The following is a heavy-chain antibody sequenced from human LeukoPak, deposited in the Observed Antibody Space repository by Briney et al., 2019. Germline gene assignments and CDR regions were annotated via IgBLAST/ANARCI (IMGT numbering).Heavy chain of an antibody. CDR3: ARSNLRFLEWLI. V-gene: IGHV4-59*01. CDR1: GGSISSYY. CDR2: IYYSGST. D-gene: IGHD3-3*01. Sequence: SETLSLTCTVSGGSISSYYWSWIRQPPGKGLEWIGYIYYSGSTNYNPSLRSRVTISVDTSKNQFSLKLSSVTAADTAVYYCARSNLRFLEWLIWGQGTLVTVSS. J-gene: IGHJ4*02.